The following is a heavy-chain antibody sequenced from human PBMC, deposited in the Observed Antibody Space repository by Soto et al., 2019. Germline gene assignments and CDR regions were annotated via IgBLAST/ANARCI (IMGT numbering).Heavy chain of an antibody. D-gene: IGHD6-13*01. J-gene: IGHJ4*02. CDR2: ISSSSSYT. Sequence: PGGSLRLSCAASGFTFSDYYMSWIRQAPGKGLEWVSYISSSSSYTNYADSVKGRFTISRDNAKNSLYLQMNSLRAEDTAVYYCARDGPQQLASGYFDYWGQGTLVTVSS. CDR3: ARDGPQQLASGYFDY. V-gene: IGHV3-11*06. CDR1: GFTFSDYY.